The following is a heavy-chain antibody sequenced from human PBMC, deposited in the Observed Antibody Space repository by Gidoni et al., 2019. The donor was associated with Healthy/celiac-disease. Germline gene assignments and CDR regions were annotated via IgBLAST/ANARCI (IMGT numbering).Heavy chain of an antibody. CDR1: GGTFSSYT. CDR3: ARWPHRGYEILTGYGHFDY. CDR2: IIPILGIA. D-gene: IGHD3-9*01. V-gene: IGHV1-69*02. J-gene: IGHJ4*02. Sequence: QVQLLQSGAEVKKPGSSVKVSCTASGGTFSSYTISWVRQAPGQGLEWMGRIIPILGIANYAQKFQGRVTITADKSTSTAYMELSSLRSEDTAVYYCARWPHRGYEILTGYGHFDYGGQGTLVTVSS.